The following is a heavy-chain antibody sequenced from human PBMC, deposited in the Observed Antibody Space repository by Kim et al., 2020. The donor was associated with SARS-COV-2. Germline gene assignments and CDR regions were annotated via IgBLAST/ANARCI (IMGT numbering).Heavy chain of an antibody. CDR3: SPYYYGSGSLDAFDI. D-gene: IGHD3-10*01. J-gene: IGHJ3*02. V-gene: IGHV3-15*01. Sequence: APVKGRFTISRDDSKNTLYLQMNSLKTEDTAVYYCSPYYYGSGSLDAFDIWGQGTMVTVSS.